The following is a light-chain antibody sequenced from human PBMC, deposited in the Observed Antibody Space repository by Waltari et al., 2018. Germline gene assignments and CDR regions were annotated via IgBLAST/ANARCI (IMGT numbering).Light chain of an antibody. CDR1: QSVSNSY. CDR3: QQYANSPLT. V-gene: IGKV3-20*01. CDR2: GAS. J-gene: IGKJ4*01. Sequence: EIVLTQSPGTLSLSPGERATLSCRASQSVSNSYLAWYQQKPGQAPRLLIYGASRRATGIPDRFSGSGSGTDFTLTITRLEPEDFAVYYCQQYANSPLTFGGGAKVEIK.